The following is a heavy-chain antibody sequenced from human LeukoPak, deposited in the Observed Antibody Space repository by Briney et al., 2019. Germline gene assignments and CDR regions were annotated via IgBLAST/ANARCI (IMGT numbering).Heavy chain of an antibody. CDR3: ARDRRYYQDTGGQFDY. CDR1: GGSISSSSYY. D-gene: IGHD3-10*01. J-gene: IGHJ4*02. V-gene: IGHV4-39*07. CDR2: IYYSGST. Sequence: PSETLSLTCTVSGGSISSSSYYWGWIRQPPGKGLEWIGSIYYSGSTNYNPSLKSRVTISVDTSKNRFSLKLSSVTAADTAVYYCARDRRYYQDTGGQFDYWGQGTLVTVSS.